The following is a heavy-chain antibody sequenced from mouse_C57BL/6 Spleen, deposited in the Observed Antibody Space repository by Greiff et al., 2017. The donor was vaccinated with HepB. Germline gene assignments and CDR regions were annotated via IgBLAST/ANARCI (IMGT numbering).Heavy chain of an antibody. V-gene: IGHV1-69*01. CDR2: IDPSDSYT. J-gene: IGHJ3*01. CDR3: ARSVCSSGLFAY. D-gene: IGHD3-2*02. Sequence: QVQLQQPGAELVMPGASVKLSCKASGYTFTSYWMHWVKQRPGQGLEWIGEIDPSDSYTNYNQKFKGKSTLTVDKSSSTAYMQLSSLTSEDSAVYYCARSVCSSGLFAYWGQGTLVTVSA. CDR1: GYTFTSYW.